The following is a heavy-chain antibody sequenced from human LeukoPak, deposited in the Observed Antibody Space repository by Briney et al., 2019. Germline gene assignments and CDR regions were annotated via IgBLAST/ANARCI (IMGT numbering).Heavy chain of an antibody. CDR2: NRGGGGTT. CDR3: AKILDDAGYYAPAM. V-gene: IGHV3-23*01. J-gene: IGHJ4*02. D-gene: IGHD3-22*01. Sequence: PGGSLRLSCTASGFIFSINAMGWVRQTPGKGLEWVSGNRGGGGTTDYADSVKGRFTISRDNSKNTFYLHMNSLRVEDTALYYCAKILDDAGYYAPAMWGQGTLVTVSS. CDR1: GFIFSINA.